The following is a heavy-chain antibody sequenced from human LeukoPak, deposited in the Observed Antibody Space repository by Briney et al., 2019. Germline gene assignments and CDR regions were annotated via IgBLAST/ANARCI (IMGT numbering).Heavy chain of an antibody. CDR3: TRGAEYDFWSGYPDH. Sequence: ASVKVSCKASGYTFTSYYMHWVRQAPGQGLEWMGIINPSGGSTSYAQKFQGRVTMTRDTSTSTVYMELSSLRSEDTAVYYCTRGAEYDFWSGYPDHWGQGTLVTVSS. CDR2: INPSGGST. CDR1: GYTFTSYY. D-gene: IGHD3-3*01. V-gene: IGHV1-46*01. J-gene: IGHJ5*02.